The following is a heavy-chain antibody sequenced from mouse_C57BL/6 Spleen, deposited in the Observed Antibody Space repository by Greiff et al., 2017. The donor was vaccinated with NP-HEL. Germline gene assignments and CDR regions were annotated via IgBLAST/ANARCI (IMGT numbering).Heavy chain of an antibody. V-gene: IGHV1-15*01. CDR2: IDPETGGT. Sequence: QVQLQQSGAELVRPGASVQLSCKASGYTFPDYEMHWVKQTPVHGLEWIGAIDPETGGTAYNQKFKGKAILTADKSSSTAYMELRSLTSEDSAVYYCTTTYDYDGPGFAYWGQGTLVTVSA. D-gene: IGHD2-4*01. CDR3: TTTYDYDGPGFAY. CDR1: GYTFPDYE. J-gene: IGHJ3*01.